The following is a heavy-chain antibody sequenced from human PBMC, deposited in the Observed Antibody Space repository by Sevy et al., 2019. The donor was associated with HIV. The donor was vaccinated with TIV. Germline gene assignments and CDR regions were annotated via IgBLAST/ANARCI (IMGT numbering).Heavy chain of an antibody. V-gene: IGHV3-48*02. CDR3: ARDLRITMIVVAALDAFDI. Sequence: GGSLRLSCAASGFTFSSYSMNWVRQAPGKGLEWVSYISSSSSTIYYADSVKGRFTISRDNAKNSLYLQMNSLRDEDTAVYYCARDLRITMIVVAALDAFDIWGQGTMVTVSS. J-gene: IGHJ3*02. CDR1: GFTFSSYS. CDR2: ISSSSSTI. D-gene: IGHD3-22*01.